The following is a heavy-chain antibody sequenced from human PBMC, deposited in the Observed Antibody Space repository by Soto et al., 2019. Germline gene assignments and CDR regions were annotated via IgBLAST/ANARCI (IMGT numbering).Heavy chain of an antibody. CDR3: AIEIPMGDSSSWFGRII. J-gene: IGHJ3*02. CDR2: ISAYNGNT. Sequence: ASVKVSCKASGYTFTSYGISWVRQAPGQGLEWMGWISAYNGNTNYAQKLQGRVTMTTDTSTSTAYMELRSLRSDDTAVYYCAIEIPMGDSSSWFGRIIWGQGTMVTVSS. CDR1: GYTFTSYG. V-gene: IGHV1-18*01. D-gene: IGHD6-13*01.